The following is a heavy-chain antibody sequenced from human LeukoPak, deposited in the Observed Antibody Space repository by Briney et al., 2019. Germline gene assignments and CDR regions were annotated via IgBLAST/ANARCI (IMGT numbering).Heavy chain of an antibody. CDR3: ASQARGRYSSSWRGYYYMDV. D-gene: IGHD6-13*01. CDR2: INPNSGGT. J-gene: IGHJ6*03. CDR1: GYTFTGYY. Sequence: GASVKVFCKAPGYTFTGYYIHWVRQAPGQGLEWMGWINPNSGGTTYAQKFQGRVTMTRDTSISTAYMELSRLRSDDTAVYYCASQARGRYSSSWRGYYYMDVWGKGTTVTVSS. V-gene: IGHV1-2*02.